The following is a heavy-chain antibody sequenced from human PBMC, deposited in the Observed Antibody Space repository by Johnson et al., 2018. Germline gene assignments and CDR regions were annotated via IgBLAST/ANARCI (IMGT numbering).Heavy chain of an antibody. Sequence: VQLVESGGGLVQPGGSLRLSCAVSGFTFSSHSMNWVRQAPGKGLEWVSSISSSSTTIYYADSVKGRFTISRDNAKNSLYLQMNSLREEDTAVDYCARVLFIVWERNSMDVWGRGTTVTVSS. J-gene: IGHJ6*02. CDR2: ISSSSTTI. CDR1: GFTFSSHS. D-gene: IGHD3-16*01. V-gene: IGHV3-48*02. CDR3: ARVLFIVWERNSMDV.